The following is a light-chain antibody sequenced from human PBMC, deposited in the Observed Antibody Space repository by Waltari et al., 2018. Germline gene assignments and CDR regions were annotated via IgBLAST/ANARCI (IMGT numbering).Light chain of an antibody. CDR2: GVS. V-gene: IGKV3-20*01. Sequence: IVLTQSPGTLSLSLGERATLSCRASRIITRNYFAWYQQRPGQAHRLLIYGVSSRASGVSDRFSAGGSGRDFSLTISRLEPEDFAVYYCQQYGDSPATFGQGTKLEI. CDR3: QQYGDSPAT. J-gene: IGKJ2*01. CDR1: RIITRNY.